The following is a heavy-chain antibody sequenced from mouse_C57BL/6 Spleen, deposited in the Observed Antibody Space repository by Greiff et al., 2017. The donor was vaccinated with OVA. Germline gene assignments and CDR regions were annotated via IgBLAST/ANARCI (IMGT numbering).Heavy chain of an antibody. CDR2: INPNNGGT. D-gene: IGHD2-1*01. Sequence: EVQLQQSGPELVKPGASVKISCKASGYTFTDYYMNWVKQSHGKSLEWIGDINPNNGGTSYNQKFKGKATLTVDKSSSTAYMELRSLTSEDSAVYYCARHGNYPYYYAMDYWGQGTSVTVSS. CDR1: GYTFTDYY. CDR3: ARHGNYPYYYAMDY. V-gene: IGHV1-26*01. J-gene: IGHJ4*01.